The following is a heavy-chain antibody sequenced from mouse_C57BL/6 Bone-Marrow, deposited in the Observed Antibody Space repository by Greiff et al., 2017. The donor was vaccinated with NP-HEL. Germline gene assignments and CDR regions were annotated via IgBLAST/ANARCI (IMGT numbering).Heavy chain of an antibody. CDR2: IWSGGST. CDR1: GFSLTSYG. CDR3: ARRRLPHYYAMDY. J-gene: IGHJ4*01. V-gene: IGHV2-2*01. D-gene: IGHD2-4*01. Sequence: VMLVESGPGLVQPSQSLSITCTVSGFSLTSYGVHWVRQSPGKGLEWLGVIWSGGSTDYNAAFISRLSISKDNSKSQVFFKMNSLQADDTAIYYCARRRLPHYYAMDYWGQGTSVTVSS.